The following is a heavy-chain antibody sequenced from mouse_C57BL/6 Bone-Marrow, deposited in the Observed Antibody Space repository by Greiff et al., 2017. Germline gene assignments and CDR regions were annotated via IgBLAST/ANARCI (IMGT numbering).Heavy chain of an antibody. V-gene: IGHV1-19*01. D-gene: IGHD2-3*01. J-gene: IGHJ4*01. Sequence: SGPVLMKPGASVKMSCKASGYTFTDYYMNWVKQSPGKRLAWIGVINPYNGGTSYNQKFKGKATLTVDKSSSTAYMELNSLTSEDSAVYYCARGNGYWYYAMDYWGQGTSVTVSS. CDR3: ARGNGYWYYAMDY. CDR2: INPYNGGT. CDR1: GYTFTDYY.